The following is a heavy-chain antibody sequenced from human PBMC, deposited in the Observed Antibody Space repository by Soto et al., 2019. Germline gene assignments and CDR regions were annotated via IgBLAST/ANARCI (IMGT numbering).Heavy chain of an antibody. CDR1: GDSISNSDNY. Sequence: PSETLSLTCSVSGDSISNSDNYRGWIRRPPAKELEWIGTMEYSGDTSYNPSLRRRGTISADPAKHPFALRLSSVGVADTAVYYCARRPPLCASESSRLDIWGQGALVTVSS. J-gene: IGHJ4*02. V-gene: IGHV4-39*01. D-gene: IGHD3-10*01. CDR3: ARRPPLCASESSRLDI. CDR2: MEYSGDT.